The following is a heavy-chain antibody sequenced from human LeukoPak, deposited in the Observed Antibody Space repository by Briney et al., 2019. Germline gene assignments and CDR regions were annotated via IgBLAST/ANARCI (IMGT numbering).Heavy chain of an antibody. CDR2: ISYDGSNK. CDR1: GFTFSSYA. V-gene: IGHV3-30-3*01. CDR3: ARDSGAREVGDAFDI. Sequence: PGGSLRLSCAASGFTFSSYAMHWVRQAPGKGLEWVAVISYDGSNKYYADSVKGRFTISRDNSKNTLYLQMNSLRAEDTAVYYCARDSGAREVGDAFDIWGQGTMVTVSS. D-gene: IGHD3-10*01. J-gene: IGHJ3*02.